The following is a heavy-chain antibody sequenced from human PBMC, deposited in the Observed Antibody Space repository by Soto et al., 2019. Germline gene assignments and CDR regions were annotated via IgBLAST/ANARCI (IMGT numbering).Heavy chain of an antibody. CDR3: ARGSSYSSSWYLVPPRRCDP. J-gene: IGHJ5*02. V-gene: IGHV4-34*01. CDR1: GGSFSGYY. D-gene: IGHD6-13*01. CDR2: INHSGST. Sequence: PSETLSLTCAVYGGSFSGYYWSWIRQPPGKGLEWIGEINHSGSTNYNPSLKSRVTISVDTSKNQFSLKLSSVTAADTAVYYCARGSSYSSSWYLVPPRRCDPWGQGTLVTVSS.